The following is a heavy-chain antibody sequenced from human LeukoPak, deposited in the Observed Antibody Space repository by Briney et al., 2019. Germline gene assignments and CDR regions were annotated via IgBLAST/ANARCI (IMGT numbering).Heavy chain of an antibody. D-gene: IGHD3-10*01. CDR2: INHSGST. V-gene: IGHV4-34*01. CDR3: ARVPRLYGSGSYRNAFDI. CDR1: GVSFSGYY. Sequence: ASETLSLTCAVYGVSFSGYYWSWLRQPPGKGLEWFGEINHSGSTNYNPSLKSRVTISVDTSKNQFSLKLSSVTAADTAVYYCARVPRLYGSGSYRNAFDIWGQGTMVTVSS. J-gene: IGHJ3*02.